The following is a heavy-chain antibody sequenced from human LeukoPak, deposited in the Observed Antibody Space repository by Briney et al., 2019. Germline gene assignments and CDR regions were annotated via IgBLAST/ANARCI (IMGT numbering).Heavy chain of an antibody. CDR3: AGGRYYATMVRGVPKYYFDY. CDR1: GGSFSGYY. J-gene: IGHJ4*02. CDR2: INHSGST. Sequence: SETLSLTCAVYGGSFSGYYWSWIRQPPGKGLEWIREINHSGSTNYNPSLKSRVTISVDTSKNQFSLKLSSVTAADTAVYYCAGGRYYATMVRGVPKYYFDYWGQGTLVTVSS. V-gene: IGHV4-34*01. D-gene: IGHD3-10*01.